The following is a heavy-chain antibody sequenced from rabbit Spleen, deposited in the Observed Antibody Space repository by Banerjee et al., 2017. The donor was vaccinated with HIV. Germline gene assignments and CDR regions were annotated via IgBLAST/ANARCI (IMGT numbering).Heavy chain of an antibody. CDR3: ARGDNNAGNGFNL. CDR2: IVTVSANT. J-gene: IGHJ4*01. D-gene: IGHD4-2*01. V-gene: IGHV1S43*01. Sequence: QSLEESGGDLVKPGASLTLTCKASGIDFSTSYYMCWVRQAPGKGLEWIACIVTVSANTYYASWAKGRFTITRSTSLNTVTLQMTSLTAADTATYFCARGDNNAGNGFNLWGQGTLVTVS. CDR1: GIDFSTSYY.